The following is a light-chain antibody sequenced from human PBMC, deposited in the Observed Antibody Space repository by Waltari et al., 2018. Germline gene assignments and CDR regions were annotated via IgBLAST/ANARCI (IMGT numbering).Light chain of an antibody. CDR1: QSVSRY. Sequence: VLTPSTATLSLSPGARATLFCRASQSVSRYLAWYQQKPGQAPRLLIYGASSRATGIPDRFSGVVSGTDFSLTISRLEPEDFAVYYCQKYDRLPATFGQGTKVEIK. J-gene: IGKJ1*01. CDR2: GAS. V-gene: IGKV3-20*01. CDR3: QKYDRLPAT.